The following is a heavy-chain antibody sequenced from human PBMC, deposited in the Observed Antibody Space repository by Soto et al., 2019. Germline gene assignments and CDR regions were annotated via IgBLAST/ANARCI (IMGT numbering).Heavy chain of an antibody. CDR2: IHYSGST. Sequence: SETLSLTCTVSGGSVSSTSYYWTWIRQPPGKGLEWIGYIHYSGSTNYNPSLQSRVTISVDTSKNHFSLELTSVTAADTAVYYCARAGEHLYFDYWGQGALVTVSS. J-gene: IGHJ4*02. CDR3: ARAGEHLYFDY. CDR1: GGSVSSTSYY. V-gene: IGHV4-61*01. D-gene: IGHD3-16*01.